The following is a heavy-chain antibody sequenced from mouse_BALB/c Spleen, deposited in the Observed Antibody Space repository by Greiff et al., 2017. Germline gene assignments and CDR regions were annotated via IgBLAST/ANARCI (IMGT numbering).Heavy chain of an antibody. D-gene: IGHD1-1*01. J-gene: IGHJ4*01. Sequence: EVQLQQSGPELVKPGASVKIPCKASGYTFTDYNMDWVKQSHGKSLEWIGDINPNNGGTIYNQKFKGKATLTVDKSSSTAYMELRSLTSEDTAVYYCARNYGSSWGYAMDYWGQGTSVTVSS. CDR2: INPNNGGT. CDR3: ARNYGSSWGYAMDY. CDR1: GYTFTDYN. V-gene: IGHV1-18*01.